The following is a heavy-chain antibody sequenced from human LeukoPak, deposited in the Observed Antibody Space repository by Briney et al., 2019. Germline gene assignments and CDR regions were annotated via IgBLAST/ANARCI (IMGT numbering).Heavy chain of an antibody. J-gene: IGHJ4*02. CDR3: AQGSHYYGSGSHRRGHYFDY. CDR1: GGSFSGYY. D-gene: IGHD3-10*01. V-gene: IGHV3-23*01. CDR2: ISGSGGST. Sequence: PSETLSLTCAVYGGSFSGYYWSWVRQAPGKGLEWVSAISGSGGSTYYADFVKGRFTISRDNSKNTLYLQMNSLRGEDTAVYYCAQGSHYYGSGSHRRGHYFDYWGQGTLVTVSS.